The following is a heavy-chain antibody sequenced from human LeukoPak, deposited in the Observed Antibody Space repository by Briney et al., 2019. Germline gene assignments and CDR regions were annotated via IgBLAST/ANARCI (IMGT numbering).Heavy chain of an antibody. D-gene: IGHD6-13*01. V-gene: IGHV1-2*02. CDR2: INPNSGAT. CDR1: GYTFTDCY. CDR3: ARDAAVGGTEWFDP. Sequence: ASVEVSCKASGYTFTDCYMHWVRQAPGQGLEWMGWINPNSGATKYAQKFQGRVTMTRDTSISTAYMELSRLRSDDTAVYYCARDAAVGGTEWFDPWGQGTLVTVSS. J-gene: IGHJ5*02.